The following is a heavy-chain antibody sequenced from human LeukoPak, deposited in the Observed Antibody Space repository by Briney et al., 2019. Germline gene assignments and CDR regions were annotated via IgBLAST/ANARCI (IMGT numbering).Heavy chain of an antibody. CDR2: INHSGST. CDR1: GGSFSGYY. Sequence: SETLSLTCAVYGGSFSGYYWSWIRQPPGKGLEWIGEINHSGSTNYNPSLKSRVTISVDKSKNQFSLKLSSVTAADTAVYYCAGSGSYSGAFDIWGQGTMVTVSS. CDR3: AGSGSYSGAFDI. V-gene: IGHV4-34*01. J-gene: IGHJ3*02. D-gene: IGHD1-26*01.